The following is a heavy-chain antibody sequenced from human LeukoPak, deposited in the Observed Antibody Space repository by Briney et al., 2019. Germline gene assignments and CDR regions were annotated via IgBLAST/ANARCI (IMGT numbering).Heavy chain of an antibody. J-gene: IGHJ4*02. D-gene: IGHD6-6*01. CDR3: AKGIAARPDSPFDY. V-gene: IGHV3-30*04. CDR1: GFTFSRYA. Sequence: GGSLRLSCAASGFTFSRYAMHWVRQTPGKGLEWVAIISYDGTNKYYADSVKGRFTISRDNSKNSLYLQMNSLRTEDTALYYCAKGIAARPDSPFDYWGQGTLVTVSS. CDR2: ISYDGTNK.